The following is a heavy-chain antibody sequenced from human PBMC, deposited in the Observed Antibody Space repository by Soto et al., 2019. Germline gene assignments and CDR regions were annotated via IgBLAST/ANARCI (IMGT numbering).Heavy chain of an antibody. CDR2: ISRSSSST. Sequence: PGGSLRLSCAASGFTFSRYSMNWVRQAPGKGLEWVSYISRSSSSTYYADSVKGRFTISRDNAKNSLYLQMSSLRAEDTAVYFCAIEQGESNPGMVVWRNGPTVTVSS. V-gene: IGHV3-48*01. CDR1: GFTFSRYS. CDR3: AIEQGESNPGMVV. D-gene: IGHD1-26*01. J-gene: IGHJ6*03.